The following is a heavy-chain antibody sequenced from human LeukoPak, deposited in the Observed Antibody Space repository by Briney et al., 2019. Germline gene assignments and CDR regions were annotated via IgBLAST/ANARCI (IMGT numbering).Heavy chain of an antibody. Sequence: PSETLSLTCTVSGGSISSYYWSWIRQPAGKGLEWIGRIYTSGSTNYNPSLNSRVTMSVDTSKNQFSLKLSSVTAADTAVYYCARLRFLEFDWYFDLWGRGTLVTVSS. CDR3: ARLRFLEFDWYFDL. V-gene: IGHV4-4*07. CDR2: IYTSGST. CDR1: GGSISSYY. D-gene: IGHD3-3*01. J-gene: IGHJ2*01.